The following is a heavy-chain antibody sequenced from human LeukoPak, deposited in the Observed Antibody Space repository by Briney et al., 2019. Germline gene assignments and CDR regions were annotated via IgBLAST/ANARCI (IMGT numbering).Heavy chain of an antibody. Sequence: ASETLSLTCTVSGGSISSYYWSWIRQPPGKGLEWIGYIYYSGSTNYNPSLKSRVTISVDTSKNQFSLKLSSVTAADTAVYYCARGSTYDILTGYSHYYYYYYMDVWGKGTTVTISS. CDR3: ARGSTYDILTGYSHYYYYYYMDV. J-gene: IGHJ6*03. D-gene: IGHD3-9*01. CDR2: IYYSGST. V-gene: IGHV4-59*01. CDR1: GGSISSYY.